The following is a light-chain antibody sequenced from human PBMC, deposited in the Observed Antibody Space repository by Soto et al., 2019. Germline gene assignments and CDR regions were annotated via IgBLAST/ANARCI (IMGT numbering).Light chain of an antibody. CDR1: ISNIGRNT. CDR3: AVWDDSLIGPV. CDR2: RND. J-gene: IGLJ3*02. V-gene: IGLV1-44*01. Sequence: QPVLTQSPSASGTPGQRVTISCSGSISNIGRNTVNWYQQFPGTAPKVLIYRNDQRPSGVPDRFSASKSGTSASLAISGLQSEDVADYYCAVWDDSLIGPVFGGGTKLTVL.